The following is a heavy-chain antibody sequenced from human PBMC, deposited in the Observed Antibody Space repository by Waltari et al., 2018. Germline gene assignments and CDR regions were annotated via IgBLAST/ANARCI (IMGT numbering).Heavy chain of an antibody. CDR2: IKSKTDGGTT. CDR1: GFTFSRAW. J-gene: IGHJ3*02. Sequence: VQLVDSGGGLVKPGGSLSVSCAASGFTFSRAWMSWVRQAPGKGLEWVGRIKSKTDGGTTDYAAPVKGRFTISRDDSKNTLYLQMNSLKTEDTAVYYCTTGGVKGPHDAFDIWGQGTMVTVSS. V-gene: IGHV3-15*01. CDR3: TTGGVKGPHDAFDI. D-gene: IGHD2-8*02.